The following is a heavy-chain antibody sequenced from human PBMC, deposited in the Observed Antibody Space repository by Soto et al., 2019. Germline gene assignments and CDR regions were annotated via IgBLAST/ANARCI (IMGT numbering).Heavy chain of an antibody. Sequence: ASVKVSCKASGYTFVDYALHWVRQAPGQGLEWVGWLNPNTGNIKYSHKFEDRVSITRDTATSTAYMELRGLRSEDTAVYFCSREAIVAENWFDPWGQGTLVTVSS. CDR3: SREAIVAENWFDP. CDR2: LNPNTGNI. D-gene: IGHD5-12*01. V-gene: IGHV1-3*01. CDR1: GYTFVDYA. J-gene: IGHJ5*02.